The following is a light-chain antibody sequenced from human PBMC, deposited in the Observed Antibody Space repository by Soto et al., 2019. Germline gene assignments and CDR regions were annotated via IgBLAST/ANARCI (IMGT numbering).Light chain of an antibody. CDR3: QKYNSAPAIT. CDR1: QSISSW. Sequence: DIQLTQSPSTMSASVGDRVTITCRASQSISSWLAWYQQKPGKAPKFLIFKASSLESGVPSRFSGSGSGTEFTLTISSLQPEDVATYYCQKYNSAPAITFGQGTRLEIK. V-gene: IGKV1-5*03. J-gene: IGKJ5*01. CDR2: KAS.